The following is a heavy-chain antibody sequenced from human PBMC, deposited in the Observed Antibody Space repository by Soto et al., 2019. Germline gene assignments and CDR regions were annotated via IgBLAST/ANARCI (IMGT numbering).Heavy chain of an antibody. Sequence: QITLRESGPTLVKPTQTLTLTCTFSGFSLSTSGVGVGWIRQPPGKALEWLALIYWDDDKHYSPSLKSRLTITKDTSKNQVVLTMTNMDPVDTATYNCAHVEIQKWTPVTFDYWGQGTLVTVSS. J-gene: IGHJ4*02. V-gene: IGHV2-5*02. D-gene: IGHD5-18*01. CDR3: AHVEIQKWTPVTFDY. CDR2: IYWDDDK. CDR1: GFSLSTSGVG.